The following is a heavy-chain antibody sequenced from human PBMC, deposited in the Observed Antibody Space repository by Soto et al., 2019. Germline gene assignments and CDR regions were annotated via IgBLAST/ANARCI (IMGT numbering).Heavy chain of an antibody. D-gene: IGHD6-6*01. CDR1: GGTFSSYA. J-gene: IGHJ6*02. CDR3: ARGLLEYSSSSDYSYYGMDV. V-gene: IGHV1-69*12. Sequence: QVQLVQSGAEVKKPGSSVRVSCKASGGTFSSYAISWVRQAPGQGLEWMGGIIPIFGTANYAQKFQGRVTITADESTGTAYMELSSLGPEDTAVYYCARGLLEYSSSSDYSYYGMDVWGQGTTVTVSS. CDR2: IIPIFGTA.